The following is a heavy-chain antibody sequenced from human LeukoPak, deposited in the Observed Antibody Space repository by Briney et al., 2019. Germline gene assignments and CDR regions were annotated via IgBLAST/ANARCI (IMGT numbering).Heavy chain of an antibody. D-gene: IGHD3-10*02. CDR1: RGSISNADYY. J-gene: IGHJ4*02. Sequence: SQTLSLTCTVSRGSISNADYYWSWIRQHPGKGLKWIGYIYYSGSTYYNPSLKSRVTISVDTSKNQFSLKLSSVTAADTAVYYCASSYYYVFDYWGQGTLVTVSS. CDR3: ASSYYYVFDY. V-gene: IGHV4-31*03. CDR2: IYYSGST.